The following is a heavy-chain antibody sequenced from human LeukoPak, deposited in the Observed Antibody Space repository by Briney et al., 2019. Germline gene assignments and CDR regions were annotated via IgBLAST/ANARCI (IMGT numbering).Heavy chain of an antibody. D-gene: IGHD3-3*01. CDR1: GYTFTCYY. V-gene: IGHV1-2*06. CDR3: ARDRRSLDRSGPDFWSGYYL. CDR2: INPNSGGT. Sequence: GASVKVSCKASGYTFTCYYMHWVRQAPGQGLEWMGRINPNSGGTNYAQKFQGRVTMTRDTSISTAYMELSRLRSDDTAVYYCARDRRSLDRSGPDFWSGYYLWGQGTLVTVSS. J-gene: IGHJ4*02.